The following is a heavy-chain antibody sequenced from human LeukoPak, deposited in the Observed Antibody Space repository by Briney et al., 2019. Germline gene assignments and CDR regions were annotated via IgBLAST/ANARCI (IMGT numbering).Heavy chain of an antibody. CDR3: ARDSGWELQQYYFDY. V-gene: IGHV1-2*02. Sequence: ASVKVSCKASGYFFTDYYMHWVRQAPGQGLEWMGWINPNSGGTNYAQKFQGRVTMTRDTSISTAYMELRSLKSDDTAVYYCARDSGWELQQYYFDYWGQGTLGTVSS. CDR2: INPNSGGT. CDR1: GYFFTDYY. D-gene: IGHD1-7*01. J-gene: IGHJ4*02.